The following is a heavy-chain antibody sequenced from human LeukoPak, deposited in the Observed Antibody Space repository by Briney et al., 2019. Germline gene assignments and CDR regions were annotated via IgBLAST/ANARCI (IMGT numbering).Heavy chain of an antibody. V-gene: IGHV3-23*01. CDR2: ISGGGDAK. D-gene: IGHD3-9*01. CDR3: AKASYYDILTGYHTDPGYFDY. J-gene: IGHJ4*02. CDR1: DFSFITYA. Sequence: GGSLRLSCAASDFSFITYAMSWVRQAPGKGLEWVSTISGGGDAKYYADSVKGRFTISRDNSKNTLYLQMNSLRAEDTAVYYCAKASYYDILTGYHTDPGYFDYWGQGTLVTVSS.